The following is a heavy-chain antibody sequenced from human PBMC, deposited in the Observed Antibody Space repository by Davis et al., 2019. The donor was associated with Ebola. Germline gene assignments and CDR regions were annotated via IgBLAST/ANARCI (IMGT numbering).Heavy chain of an antibody. Sequence: SETLSLTCTVSGGSISSYYWSWIRQPPGKGLEWIGYIYYSGSTYYNPSLKSRVTISVDTSKNQFSLKLSSVTAADTAVYYCARHDSGSYYRFDYWGQGTLVTVSS. CDR3: ARHDSGSYYRFDY. D-gene: IGHD1-26*01. CDR1: GGSISSYY. V-gene: IGHV4-59*08. J-gene: IGHJ4*02. CDR2: IYYSGST.